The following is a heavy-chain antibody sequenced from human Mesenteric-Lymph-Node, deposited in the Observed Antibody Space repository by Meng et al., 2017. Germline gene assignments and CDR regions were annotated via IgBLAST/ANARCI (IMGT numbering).Heavy chain of an antibody. CDR1: EFHLSPHG. CDR2: IFYAGPTT. D-gene: IGHD5-24*01. V-gene: IGHV3-33*01. Sequence: QLLRFVVGCANPGRPLRRSSAAFEFHLSPHGLPRVRRTPVEGLEWVAGIFYAGPTTTYADSAKGRLTISSDISKTTVQLKMRALRAEDKAIYYCARSRHGHIHGLSWGQGTLVTVSS. J-gene: IGHJ5*02. CDR3: ARSRHGHIHGLS.